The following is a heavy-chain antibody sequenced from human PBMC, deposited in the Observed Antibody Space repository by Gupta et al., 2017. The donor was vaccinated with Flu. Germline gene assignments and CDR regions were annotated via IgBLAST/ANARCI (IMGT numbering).Heavy chain of an antibody. V-gene: IGHV3-30*04. Sequence: HWVRQAPGQGLGWVAVLSYDGNDKYYAGSVQGRFTISRDNSKNSVYLQMNSLRLEDTATYYCARADSGYPKTGIVDYWGQGTLVTVST. CDR3: ARADSGYPKTGIVDY. J-gene: IGHJ4*02. CDR2: LSYDGNDK. D-gene: IGHD5-12*01.